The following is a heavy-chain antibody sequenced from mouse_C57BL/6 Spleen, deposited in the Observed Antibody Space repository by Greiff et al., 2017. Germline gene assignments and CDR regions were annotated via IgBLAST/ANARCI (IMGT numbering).Heavy chain of an antibody. CDR2: IYPGNSDT. J-gene: IGHJ3*01. D-gene: IGHD2-4*01. CDR1: GYTFTSYW. CDR3: TRGNFYYDYDGFAY. V-gene: IGHV1-5*01. Sequence: EVQLQQSGTVLARPGASVKMSCKTSGYTFTSYWMHWVKQRPGQGLEWIGAIYPGNSDTSYNQKFKGKAKLTAVTSASTAYMELISLTNEDSAVYYCTRGNFYYDYDGFAYWGQGTLVTVSA.